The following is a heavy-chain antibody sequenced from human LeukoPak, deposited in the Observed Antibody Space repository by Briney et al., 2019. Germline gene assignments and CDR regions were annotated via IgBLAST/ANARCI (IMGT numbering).Heavy chain of an antibody. D-gene: IGHD6-13*01. J-gene: IGHJ4*02. CDR1: GFTFDDYA. Sequence: PGRSLRLSCAASGFTFDDYAMHWVRQAPGKGLEWVSGISWNSSSIDYTDSVKGRFTISRDNAKNSLFLQMNSLRAEDTALYYCAKGGARLGIAVSGPFDYWGQGTLVTVSS. CDR2: ISWNSSSI. CDR3: AKGGARLGIAVSGPFDY. V-gene: IGHV3-9*01.